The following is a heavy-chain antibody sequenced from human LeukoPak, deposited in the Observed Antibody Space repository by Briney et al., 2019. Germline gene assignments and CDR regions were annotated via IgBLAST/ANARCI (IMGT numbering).Heavy chain of an antibody. Sequence: SETLSLTCAVHGGSFSGYYWSWIRQPPGKGLEWIGEINHSGSTNYNPSLKSRVTISVDTSKNQFSLKLSSVTAADTAVYYCARAARYYGSGRQIVYWGQGTLVTVSS. CDR3: ARAARYYGSGRQIVY. D-gene: IGHD3-10*01. CDR2: INHSGST. J-gene: IGHJ4*02. CDR1: GGSFSGYY. V-gene: IGHV4-34*01.